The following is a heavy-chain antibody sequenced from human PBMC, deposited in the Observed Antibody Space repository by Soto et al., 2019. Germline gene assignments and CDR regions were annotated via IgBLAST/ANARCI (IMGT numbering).Heavy chain of an antibody. CDR3: ARHGITGSYYDAFDI. Sequence: PSETLSLTCTVLASSIRSSRCHWGWIRQPPWKGLEWIASIKYSVTTFYNPSLKSRFTLSVDTSKNQFALKLSSVTVAESAVYYCARHGITGSYYDAFDIWGQGTMVT. J-gene: IGHJ3*02. CDR1: ASSIRSSRCH. V-gene: IGHV4-39*01. D-gene: IGHD1-26*01. CDR2: IKYSVTT.